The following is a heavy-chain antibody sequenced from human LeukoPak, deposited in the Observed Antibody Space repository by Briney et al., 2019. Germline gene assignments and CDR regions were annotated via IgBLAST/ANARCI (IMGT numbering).Heavy chain of an antibody. D-gene: IGHD4-23*01. CDR1: GYTFTGHY. J-gene: IGHJ4*02. Sequence: ASVKVSCKASGYTFTGHYMHWVRQAPGRGPEGMGWINPNSGDINYAQKFQGRVTMTRDTSISTAYMELSRLRSDDTAVYYCARPDGDSGGNYGCWGQGTLVTVSS. V-gene: IGHV1-2*02. CDR2: INPNSGDI. CDR3: ARPDGDSGGNYGC.